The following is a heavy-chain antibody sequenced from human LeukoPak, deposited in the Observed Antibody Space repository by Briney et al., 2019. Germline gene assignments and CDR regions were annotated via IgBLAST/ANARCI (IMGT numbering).Heavy chain of an antibody. D-gene: IGHD1-26*01. J-gene: IGHJ4*02. V-gene: IGHV1-69*13. CDR2: IIPIFGTA. CDR3: ARGLGRDPPDY. CDR1: GGSFSSYA. Sequence: SVKVSCKATGGSFSSYAISWVRQAPGQGLEWMGGIIPIFGTANYAQKFQGRVTITADESTSTAYMELSSLRSEDTAVYYCARGLGRDPPDYWGQGTLVTVSS.